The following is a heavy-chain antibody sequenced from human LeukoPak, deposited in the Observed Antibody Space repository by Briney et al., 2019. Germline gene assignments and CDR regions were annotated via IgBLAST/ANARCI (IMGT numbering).Heavy chain of an antibody. Sequence: GGSLRLSCAASGFTSSSYAMHWVRQAPGKGLEWVAVISYDGSNKYYADSVKGRFTISRDNSKNTLYLQMNSLRAEDTAVYYCARDGYCGGGCYLFDYWGQGTLVTVSS. CDR1: GFTSSSYA. CDR2: ISYDGSNK. CDR3: ARDGYCGGGCYLFDY. V-gene: IGHV3-30-3*01. J-gene: IGHJ4*02. D-gene: IGHD2-21*02.